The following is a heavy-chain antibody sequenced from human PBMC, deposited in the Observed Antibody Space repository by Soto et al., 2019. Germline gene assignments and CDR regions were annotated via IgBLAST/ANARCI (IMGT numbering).Heavy chain of an antibody. J-gene: IGHJ6*03. CDR1: VYTFTSYG. CDR3: ARARTTGTNYYYYYMDV. Sequence: SVKVSCKASVYTFTSYGSNWVRQAPGQGLEWMGRIIPILGIANYAQKFQGRVTITADKSTSTAYMELSSLRSEDTAVYYCARARTTGTNYYYYYMDVWGKGTTVTVSS. V-gene: IGHV1-69*04. CDR2: IIPILGIA. D-gene: IGHD1-1*01.